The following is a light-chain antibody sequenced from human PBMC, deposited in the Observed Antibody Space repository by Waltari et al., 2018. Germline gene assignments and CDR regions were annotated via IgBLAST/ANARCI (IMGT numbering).Light chain of an antibody. CDR1: SSDVGGYDF. J-gene: IGLJ2*01. Sequence: SALTQPASVSGSPGQSITISCTGTSSDVGGYDFVSWFPHHPGQAPKLMIYDVTKRPSGISNRFSGSKSGNTASLTISGLQAEDEANYYCSSYTTSSVIFGGGTKLTVL. CDR2: DVT. CDR3: SSYTTSSVI. V-gene: IGLV2-14*03.